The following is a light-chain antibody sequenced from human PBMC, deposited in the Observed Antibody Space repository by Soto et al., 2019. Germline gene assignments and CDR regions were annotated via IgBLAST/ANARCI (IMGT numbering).Light chain of an antibody. Sequence: EVVLTQSPATLSLSPGERATLSCRANQSVSANYLAWYQQKPGQAPRLLIYGASSRATGIPARFSGSGSGTDFTLTISRLEPEDFAVFYCQQYGSSLFTFGHGTNVDI. V-gene: IGKV3-20*01. CDR1: QSVSANY. CDR3: QQYGSSLFT. CDR2: GAS. J-gene: IGKJ3*01.